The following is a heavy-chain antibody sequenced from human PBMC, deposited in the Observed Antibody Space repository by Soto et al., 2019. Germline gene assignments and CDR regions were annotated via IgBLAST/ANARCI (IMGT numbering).Heavy chain of an antibody. J-gene: IGHJ6*02. CDR2: FIPLFRTR. Sequence: QVQLVQSGAEMKEPGSSVTVSCKTAGGTFSSSAISWLRQAPGQGLEWMGGFIPLFRTRDYPQKFQSSVTIAADDSASTAYMGLSSLRSEDTAVYYCARDNDRLQLGGNYYYILDVWGQGTTITVSS. CDR3: ARDNDRLQLGGNYYYILDV. V-gene: IGHV1-69*12. CDR1: GGTFSSSA. D-gene: IGHD4-4*01.